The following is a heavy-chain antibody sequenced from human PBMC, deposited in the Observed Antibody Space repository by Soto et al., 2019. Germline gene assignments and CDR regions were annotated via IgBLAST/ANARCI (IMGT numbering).Heavy chain of an antibody. Sequence: GGSLRLSCAASGFTFSSYGMHWVRQAPGKGLEWVAVISYDGSNKYYADSVKGRFTIPRDNSKNMLYLQMNSLRAEDTAVYYCANPRSSLEWPPFDPWGHGTLVTVSS. CDR2: ISYDGSNK. CDR3: ANPRSSLEWPPFDP. J-gene: IGHJ5*02. V-gene: IGHV3-30*18. D-gene: IGHD3-3*01. CDR1: GFTFSSYG.